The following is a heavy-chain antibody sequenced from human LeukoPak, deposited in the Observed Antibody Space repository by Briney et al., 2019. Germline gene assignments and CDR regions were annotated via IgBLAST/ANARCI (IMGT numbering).Heavy chain of an antibody. D-gene: IGHD4-23*01. Sequence: PGGSLRLSCAASGFSVSNNYMSWVRQAPGKGLEWVSVIYGADNTYYADSVRGRFTVSRDNSKNTVYLQMNSLRAEDTAVYYCARDGGNLRSKVGMDVWGQGTTVTVSS. J-gene: IGHJ6*02. CDR1: GFSVSNNY. V-gene: IGHV3-66*01. CDR3: ARDGGNLRSKVGMDV. CDR2: IYGADNT.